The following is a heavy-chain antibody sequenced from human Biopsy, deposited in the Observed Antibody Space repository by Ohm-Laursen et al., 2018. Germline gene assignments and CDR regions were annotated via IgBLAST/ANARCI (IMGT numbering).Heavy chain of an antibody. J-gene: IGHJ1*01. CDR3: ARGSNEYGGLYFPH. CDR1: GGSISSDY. CDR2: ISHTGYT. V-gene: IGHV4-59*07. D-gene: IGHD4-23*01. Sequence: SDTLSLTCSVSGGSISSDYWSWIRQSPGKGLEWIGYISHTGYTSYKSSLKSRVTISLDTSRKHFSLRLTSLAAADTVVYYCARGSNEYGGLYFPHWGQGTLVTVSS.